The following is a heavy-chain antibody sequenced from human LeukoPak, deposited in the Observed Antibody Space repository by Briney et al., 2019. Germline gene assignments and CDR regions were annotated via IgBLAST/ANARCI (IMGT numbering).Heavy chain of an antibody. J-gene: IGHJ4*02. D-gene: IGHD3-3*01. V-gene: IGHV3-33*01. Sequence: GGSLRLSCAASGFTFSSYGMHWVRQAPGKGLEWVAVIWYDGSNKYYADSVKGRFTISRDNSKNTLYLQMNSLRAEDTAVYYYASALYDFWSGYSAPGYWGQGTLVTVSS. CDR1: GFTFSSYG. CDR3: ASALYDFWSGYSAPGY. CDR2: IWYDGSNK.